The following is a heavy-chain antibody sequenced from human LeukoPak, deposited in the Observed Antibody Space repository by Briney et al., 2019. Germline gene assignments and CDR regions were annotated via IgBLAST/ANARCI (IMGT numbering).Heavy chain of an antibody. CDR1: GGTFSSYA. J-gene: IGHJ6*02. D-gene: IGHD6-19*01. V-gene: IGHV1-69*13. Sequence: ASVKVSCKASGGTFSSYAISWVRQAPGQGLEWMGGIIPIFGTANYAQKFQGRVTITADESTSTAYMELSSLRSEDTAVYYCARSVGSVALYGMDVWGQGTTVTVSS. CDR3: ARSVGSVALYGMDV. CDR2: IIPIFGTA.